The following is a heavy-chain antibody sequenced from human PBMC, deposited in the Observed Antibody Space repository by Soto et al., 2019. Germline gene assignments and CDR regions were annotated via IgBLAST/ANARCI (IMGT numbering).Heavy chain of an antibody. CDR1: GFTFSSYA. CDR2: ISGSGGST. CDR3: ASSVYYYDSSAHLYYYYGMDV. J-gene: IGHJ6*02. V-gene: IGHV3-23*01. Sequence: EVQLLESGGGLVQPGGSLRLSCAASGFTFSSYAMSWVRQAPGKGLEWVSAISGSGGSTYYADSVKGRFTISRDNSKNTLYLQMNSLRGEDTAVYYCASSVYYYDSSAHLYYYYGMDVWGQGTTVTVSS. D-gene: IGHD3-22*01.